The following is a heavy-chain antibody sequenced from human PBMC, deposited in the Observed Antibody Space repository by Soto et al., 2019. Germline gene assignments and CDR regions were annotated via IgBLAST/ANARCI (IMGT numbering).Heavy chain of an antibody. D-gene: IGHD6-25*01. CDR2: IYYSGST. CDR3: ARRRSTTGWFDP. CDR1: GGSISSSSHY. Sequence: KSSETLSLTCSVSGGSISSSSHYWGWIRQPPGKGLEWIGNIYYSGSTYYNPSLKSRVTISVDTSKNQFSLKLSSVTAADTAVYYCARRRSTTGWFDPWGQGTLVTVSS. J-gene: IGHJ5*02. V-gene: IGHV4-39*01.